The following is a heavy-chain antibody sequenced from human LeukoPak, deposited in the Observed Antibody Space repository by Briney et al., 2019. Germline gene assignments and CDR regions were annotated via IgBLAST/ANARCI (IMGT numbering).Heavy chain of an antibody. CDR1: GFTFTSSA. J-gene: IGHJ5*02. Sequence: GASVKVSCKASGFTFTSSAVQWVRQARGQRLEWIGWIVVGSGNTNYAQKFQERVTITRDMSTSTAYMELSSLRSEDTAVYYCHYYDSSGYYERSSWFDPWGQGTLVTVSS. CDR2: IVVGSGNT. V-gene: IGHV1-58*01. D-gene: IGHD3-22*01. CDR3: HYYDSSGYYERSSWFDP.